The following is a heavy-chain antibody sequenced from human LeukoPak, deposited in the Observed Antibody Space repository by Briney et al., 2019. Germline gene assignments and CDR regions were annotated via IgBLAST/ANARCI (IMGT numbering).Heavy chain of an antibody. V-gene: IGHV3-53*01. CDR3: ARDLVWGSGAFDI. CDR1: GFTFSNYW. Sequence: GGSLRLSCAASGFTFSNYWMSWVRQAPGKGLEWVSVIYSGGSTYYADSVKGRFTISRDNSKNTLYLQMNSLRAEDTAVYYCARDLVWGSGAFDIWGQGTMVTVSS. D-gene: IGHD7-27*01. CDR2: IYSGGST. J-gene: IGHJ3*02.